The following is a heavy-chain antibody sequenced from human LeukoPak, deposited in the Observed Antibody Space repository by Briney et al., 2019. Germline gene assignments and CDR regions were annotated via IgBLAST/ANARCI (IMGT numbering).Heavy chain of an antibody. CDR1: GFTFNSYA. CDR3: AKEGYSSSWYYFDY. V-gene: IGHV3-23*01. D-gene: IGHD6-13*01. CDR2: ISGSGGST. Sequence: TGGSLRLSCAASGFTFNSYAMSWVRQAPGKGLEWVSAISGSGGSTYYADSVKGRFTISRDNSKNTLYLQMNSLRAEDTAVYYCAKEGYSSSWYYFDYWGQGTLVTVSS. J-gene: IGHJ4*02.